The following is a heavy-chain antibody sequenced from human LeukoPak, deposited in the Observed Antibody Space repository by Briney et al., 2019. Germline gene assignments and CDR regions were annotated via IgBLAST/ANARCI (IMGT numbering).Heavy chain of an antibody. D-gene: IGHD4-17*01. CDR2: IYHSGST. J-gene: IGHJ4*02. CDR3: ARSSWSTVTVFDY. V-gene: IGHV4-30-2*01. Sequence: SETLSLTCTVSGGSISSGGYYWSWIRQPPGKGLEWIGYIYHSGSTYYNPSLKSRVTISVDRSKNQFSLKLSSVTAADTAVYYCARSSWSTVTVFDYWGQGTLVTVSS. CDR1: GGSISSGGYY.